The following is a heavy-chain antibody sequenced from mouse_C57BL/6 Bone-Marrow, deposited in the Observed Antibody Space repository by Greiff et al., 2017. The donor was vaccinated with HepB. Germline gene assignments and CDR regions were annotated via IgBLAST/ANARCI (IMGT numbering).Heavy chain of an antibody. J-gene: IGHJ2*01. Sequence: VQLQQSGAELVRPGTSVKVSCKASGYAFTNYLIEWVKQRPGQGLEWIGVINPGSGGTNYNEKVKGKATLTADKSSSTAYMQLSSLTSEDSAVYFCARREATDYFDYWGQGTTLTVSS. CDR1: GYAFTNYL. CDR2: INPGSGGT. V-gene: IGHV1-54*01. D-gene: IGHD3-2*02. CDR3: ARREATDYFDY.